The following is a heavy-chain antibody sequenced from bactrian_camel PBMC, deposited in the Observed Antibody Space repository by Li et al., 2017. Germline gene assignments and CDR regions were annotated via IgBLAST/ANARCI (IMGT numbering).Heavy chain of an antibody. D-gene: IGHD4*01. CDR2: LETDGTT. CDR3: AAQHGGGLPDYSSIWCS. CDR1: GFIFDDSD. V-gene: IGHV3S55*01. Sequence: HVQLVESGGGSVQAGGSLRLSCTGSGFIFDDSDKAWYRQGPGGGCELVAPLETDGTTYYPASAKSRFTISQDNTRNTVYLQLNDLKPNDTAVYYCAAQHGGGLPDYSSIWCSRSQGTQVTVS. J-gene: IGHJ6*01.